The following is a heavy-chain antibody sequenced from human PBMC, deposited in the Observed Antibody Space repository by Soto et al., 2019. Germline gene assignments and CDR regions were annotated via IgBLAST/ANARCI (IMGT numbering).Heavy chain of an antibody. D-gene: IGHD3-22*01. CDR3: VKGEYYYDSSGYYPFDY. V-gene: IGHV3-64D*06. CDR1: A. J-gene: IGHJ4*01. CDR2: ISTNGGST. Sequence: ARHCILKATGKGLEYVSSISTNGGSTHYADSVKGRFTISRDNSKNTQYLQMSSLRADDTAVYYCVKGEYYYDSSGYYPFDYWGQEPWSPSPQ.